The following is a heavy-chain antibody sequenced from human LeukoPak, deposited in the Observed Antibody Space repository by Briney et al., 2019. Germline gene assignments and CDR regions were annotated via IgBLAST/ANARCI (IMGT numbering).Heavy chain of an antibody. Sequence: ASVKVSCKVSGYTLTELSMHWVRQAPGKGLEWMGGFDPEDGETIYAQKFQGRVTMTEDTSTGTAYMELSSLRSEDTAVYYCATLRLHYYDSSGYYFSWGQGTLVTVSS. CDR1: GYTLTELS. D-gene: IGHD3-22*01. CDR2: FDPEDGET. V-gene: IGHV1-24*01. J-gene: IGHJ4*02. CDR3: ATLRLHYYDSSGYYFS.